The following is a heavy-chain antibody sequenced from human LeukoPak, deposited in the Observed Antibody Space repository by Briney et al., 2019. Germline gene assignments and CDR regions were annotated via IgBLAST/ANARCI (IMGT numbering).Heavy chain of an antibody. D-gene: IGHD5-18*01. CDR3: AKFGVHTSSRGVGLDY. J-gene: IGHJ4*02. V-gene: IGHV3-23*01. CDR2: SSGSGRDT. CDR1: GVTFTTYA. Sequence: GRSLRLSCAASGVTFTTYAIAWGRQAQAKGMEWVSASSGSGRDTFYADSVKRRFTFCRTNSKNTLTLQFNRLRAEDTAVYYCAKFGVHTSSRGVGLDYWGQGTLVTVSS.